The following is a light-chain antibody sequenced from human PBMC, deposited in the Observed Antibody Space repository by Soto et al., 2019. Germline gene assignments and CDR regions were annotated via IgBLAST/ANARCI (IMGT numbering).Light chain of an antibody. CDR3: QQRSNWPPT. CDR2: DAS. CDR1: QSVSSY. V-gene: IGKV3-11*01. J-gene: IGKJ5*01. Sequence: EIVLTQSPATLSLSPGDRATLSCRASQSVSSYLAWYQQKPGQAPRLLIYDASNRATGIPARFSGSGSGTDFTLTINSLKPEDFAVYYCQQRSNWPPTFGPGTRLEIK.